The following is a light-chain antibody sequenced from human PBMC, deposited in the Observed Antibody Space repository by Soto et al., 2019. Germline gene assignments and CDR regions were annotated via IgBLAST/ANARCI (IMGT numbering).Light chain of an antibody. CDR3: RQHGQWPST. Sequence: AIRMTQSPSSLSASTGDRVTITCRASQGISSYLAWYQQKPGKAPKLLIYAASTLQSGFPSRFSGIESGTDFTLTISCLQSENFATYYGRQHGQWPSTFGHGARL. CDR1: QGISSY. J-gene: IGKJ5*01. CDR2: AAS. V-gene: IGKV1-8*01.